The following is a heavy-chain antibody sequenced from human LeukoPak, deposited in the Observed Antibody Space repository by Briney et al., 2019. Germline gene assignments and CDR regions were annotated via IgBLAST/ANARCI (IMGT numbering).Heavy chain of an antibody. J-gene: IGHJ3*02. CDR2: IRYDGSNK. V-gene: IGHV3-30*02. Sequence: GGSLRLSCAASGFTFSSYGMHWVRQAPGKGLEWVAFIRYDGSNKYYADSVKGRFTISRDNSKNTLYLQMNSLRAEDTAVYYCANGERDPLFWSGYPTDAFDIWGQGTMVTVSS. D-gene: IGHD3-3*01. CDR1: GFTFSSYG. CDR3: ANGERDPLFWSGYPTDAFDI.